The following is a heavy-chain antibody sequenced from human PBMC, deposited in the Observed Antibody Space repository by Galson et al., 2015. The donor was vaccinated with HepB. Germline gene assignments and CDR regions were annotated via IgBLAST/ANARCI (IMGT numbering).Heavy chain of an antibody. D-gene: IGHD5-24*01. V-gene: IGHV4-39*01. J-gene: IGHJ5*01. CDR2: NQHNGNL. CDR3: ARHKAGDDWFDS. Sequence: SETLSLTCSVSGGSISSSSYYRDWIRQPPGKGLEWLGNNQHNGNLYYKASLMSRLTMAVDTSNTQFSLKLTSVTAADTAVYYCARHKAGDDWFDSWGQGTLVTVSS. CDR1: GGSISSSSYY.